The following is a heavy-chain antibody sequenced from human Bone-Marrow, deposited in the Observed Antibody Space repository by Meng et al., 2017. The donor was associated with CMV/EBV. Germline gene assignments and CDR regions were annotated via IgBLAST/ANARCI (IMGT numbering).Heavy chain of an antibody. J-gene: IGHJ4*02. Sequence: GESLKISCKASAYSFTNYGIGWVRQMPGKGLEWVGIIYPGDSETKYSPSFEGQVTISVDKSIDTAYLQWSSLKASDTAIYYWARHFDGGGFLEWYFDYWGQDTVVTVSS. CDR2: IYPGDSET. V-gene: IGHV5-51*01. CDR3: ARHFDGGGFLEWYFDY. CDR1: AYSFTNYG. D-gene: IGHD3-3*01.